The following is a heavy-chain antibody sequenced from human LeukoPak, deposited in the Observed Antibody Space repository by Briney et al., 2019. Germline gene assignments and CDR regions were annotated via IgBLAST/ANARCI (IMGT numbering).Heavy chain of an antibody. CDR3: ATGGFVGNYDSRLLDY. V-gene: IGHV3-23*01. CDR2: ISGGGDAT. Sequence: GGSLRLSCAASDFSFITYAMSWVRQAPGKGLEWVSTISGGGDATYYADSVKGRFTISRDNSKNTLYLQMNSLRVEDTAVYYCATGGFVGNYDSRLLDYWGQGTLVTVSS. J-gene: IGHJ4*02. CDR1: DFSFITYA. D-gene: IGHD3-22*01.